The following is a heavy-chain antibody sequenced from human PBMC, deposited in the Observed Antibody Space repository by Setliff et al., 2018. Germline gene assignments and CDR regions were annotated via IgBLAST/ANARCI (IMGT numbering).Heavy chain of an antibody. Sequence: ASVKVSCKASGYTLTNYYMHWVRQAPGQGLEWMGIINPSGGLTRYAQKFQGRVTMTRDTSTSTVCMEVSSLRSEDTAVYYCARDRYYNSWSGTPITAPHDAFDIWGQGTMVTVSS. V-gene: IGHV1-46*03. CDR3: ARDRYYNSWSGTPITAPHDAFDI. J-gene: IGHJ3*02. CDR2: INPSGGLT. CDR1: GYTLTNYY. D-gene: IGHD3-3*01.